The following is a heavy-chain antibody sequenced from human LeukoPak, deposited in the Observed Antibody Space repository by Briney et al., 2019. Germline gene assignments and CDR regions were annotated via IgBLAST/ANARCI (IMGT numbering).Heavy chain of an antibody. Sequence: GGSLRLSCTASGFTFSSYSMNWVRQAPGKGLEWVSSISSGSSYKYYADSVKGRFTISRDNGKNSLYLQMNSLRAEDTAVYYCARGPQVPREGMTFDHWGQGTLVTVSS. V-gene: IGHV3-21*01. J-gene: IGHJ4*02. CDR2: ISSGSSYK. CDR1: GFTFSSYS. D-gene: IGHD3-10*01. CDR3: ARGPQVPREGMTFDH.